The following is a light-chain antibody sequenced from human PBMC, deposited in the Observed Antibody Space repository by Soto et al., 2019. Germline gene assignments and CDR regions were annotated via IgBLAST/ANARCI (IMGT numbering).Light chain of an antibody. CDR2: EVS. CDR3: SLYTSENAYV. CDR1: STDFVGYNR. Sequence: QSALTQPPSVSGSPGQSVTISCTGTSTDFVGYNRVSWYQQPPGTAPKLMIYEVSKRPSGVPDRFSGSKSGNPASLTISGLQPADGADYYCSLYTSENAYVFGTGTKVTVL. J-gene: IGLJ1*01. V-gene: IGLV2-18*01.